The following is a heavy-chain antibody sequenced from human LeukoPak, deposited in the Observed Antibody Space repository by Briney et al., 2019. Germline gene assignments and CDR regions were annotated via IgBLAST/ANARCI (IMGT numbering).Heavy chain of an antibody. CDR2: ISGIVGGT. CDR1: GFTFSNHA. Sequence: GGSLRLSCAASGFTFSNHAINWVRQAPGKGLEWGLGISGIVGGTYYADSVKGRFTMSRDNSKNTVYLQMNSLRAEDTAVYYCAKDPQPPINNYYGSGRPDAFDIWGQGTMVTVSS. D-gene: IGHD3-10*01. CDR3: AKDPQPPINNYYGSGRPDAFDI. V-gene: IGHV3-23*01. J-gene: IGHJ3*02.